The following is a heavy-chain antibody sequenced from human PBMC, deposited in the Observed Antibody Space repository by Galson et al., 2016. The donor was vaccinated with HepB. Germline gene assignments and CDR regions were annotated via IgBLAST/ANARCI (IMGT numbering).Heavy chain of an antibody. CDR1: GFTFSTYA. Sequence: SLRLSCAASGFTFSTYAMHWVRQAPGKGLEWVAGMSFDGSNKYYADSVKGRFTISRDNSKNTLYLQMNSLRPEDTAVHYCARSKGYYCYAMDVWGQGTTVTVSS. V-gene: IGHV3-30-3*01. CDR2: MSFDGSNK. J-gene: IGHJ6*02. CDR3: ARSKGYYCYAMDV.